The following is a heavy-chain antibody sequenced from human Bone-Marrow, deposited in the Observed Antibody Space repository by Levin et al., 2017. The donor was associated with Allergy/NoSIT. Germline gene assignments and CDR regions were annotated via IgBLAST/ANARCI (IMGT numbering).Heavy chain of an antibody. CDR2: VYYSGST. CDR3: ARAWVGTSFDI. D-gene: IGHD2-15*01. Sequence: SSETLSLTCNVSGGSMSSYYWSWIRQSPGKGLEYIGYVYYSGSTNYNPSLKSRVTISVDMSNNQFSLKLTSVTAADTAVYYCARAWVGTSFDIWGQGTMVTVSS. J-gene: IGHJ3*02. V-gene: IGHV4-59*01. CDR1: GGSMSSYY.